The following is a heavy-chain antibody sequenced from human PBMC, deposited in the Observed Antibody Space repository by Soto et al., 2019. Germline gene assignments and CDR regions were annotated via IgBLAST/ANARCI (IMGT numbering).Heavy chain of an antibody. CDR1: GFTFSSYA. V-gene: IGHV3-23*01. CDR2: ISGSGSST. D-gene: IGHD6-13*01. J-gene: IGHJ6*02. CDR3: ARDGAAAAGDYYYYGMDV. Sequence: GGSLRLSCAASGFTFSSYAMSWVRQAPGKGLEWVSAISGSGSSTYYADSVKGRFTISRDNSKNTLYLQMNSLRAEDTAVYYCARDGAAAAGDYYYYGMDVWGQGTTVTLSS.